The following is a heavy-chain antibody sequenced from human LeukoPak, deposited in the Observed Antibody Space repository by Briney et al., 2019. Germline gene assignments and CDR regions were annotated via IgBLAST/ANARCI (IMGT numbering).Heavy chain of an antibody. CDR2: ISGSGGST. CDR1: GFTFSSYG. J-gene: IGHJ4*02. Sequence: GGSLRLSCAASGFTFSSYGMHWVRQAPGKGLEWVSAISGSGGSTYYADSVKGRFTISRDNSKNTLYLQMNSLRAEDTAVYYCAKAQYYYYDSSGYIGYWGQGTLVTVSS. CDR3: AKAQYYYYDSSGYIGY. V-gene: IGHV3-23*01. D-gene: IGHD3-22*01.